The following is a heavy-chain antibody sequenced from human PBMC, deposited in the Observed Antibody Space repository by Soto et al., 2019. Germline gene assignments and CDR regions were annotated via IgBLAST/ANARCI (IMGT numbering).Heavy chain of an antibody. CDR1: GFTVSSNY. Sequence: GGSLRLSCAASGFTVSSNYMSWVRQAPGKGLEWVSVIYSGGSTYYADSVKGRFTISRDNSKNTLYLQMNSLRAEDTAVYYCARAWVGGYSYGYRRDYWGQGTLVTVSS. V-gene: IGHV3-66*01. CDR3: ARAWVGGYSYGYRRDY. CDR2: IYSGGST. J-gene: IGHJ4*02. D-gene: IGHD5-18*01.